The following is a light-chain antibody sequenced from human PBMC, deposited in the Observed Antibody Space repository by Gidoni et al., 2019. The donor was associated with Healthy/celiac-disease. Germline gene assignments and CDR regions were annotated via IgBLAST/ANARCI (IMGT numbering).Light chain of an antibody. CDR1: QSVSSSY. J-gene: IGKJ2*01. V-gene: IGKV3-20*01. CDR2: GAS. Sequence: DTVLTQSPGTLSWSPGERATLSCRASQSVSSSYLAWYQQKPGQAPRLLIYGASSRATGIPDRFSGSGSGTDFTLTISRLEPEDFAVYYCQQYGSSPQYTFGQGTKLEIK. CDR3: QQYGSSPQYT.